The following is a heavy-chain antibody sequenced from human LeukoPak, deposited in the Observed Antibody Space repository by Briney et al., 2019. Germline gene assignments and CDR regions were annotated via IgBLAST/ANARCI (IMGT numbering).Heavy chain of an antibody. V-gene: IGHV4-59*12. D-gene: IGHD3-10*01. CDR3: ARDAVRGGVLDY. Sequence: PSETLSLTCAVYGGSFSGYYWSWIRQPPGKGLEWIGYIYYSGSTYYNPSLKSRVTISVDTSKNQFSLKLSSVTAADTAVYYCARDAVRGGVLDYWGQGTLVTVSS. CDR1: GGSFSGYY. J-gene: IGHJ4*02. CDR2: IYYSGST.